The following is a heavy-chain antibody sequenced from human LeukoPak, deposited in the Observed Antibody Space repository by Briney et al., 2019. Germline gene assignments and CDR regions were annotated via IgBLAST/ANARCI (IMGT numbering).Heavy chain of an antibody. CDR3: AKSRGYHGSGREPFDY. J-gene: IGHJ4*02. D-gene: IGHD3-10*01. V-gene: IGHV3-9*01. CDR2: ITWNSGNI. Sequence: PGGSLRLSCAAAGFTFDDFAMHWVRQAPGKGLEWASGITWNSGNIAQADSVKGRFTISRDNAKNSLHLQMDSLRPEDTALYYCAKSRGYHGSGREPFDYWGQGTLVTASS. CDR1: GFTFDDFA.